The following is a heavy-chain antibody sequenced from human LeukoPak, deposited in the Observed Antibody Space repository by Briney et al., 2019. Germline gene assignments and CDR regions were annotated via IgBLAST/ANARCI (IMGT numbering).Heavy chain of an antibody. CDR3: ARAPGIQLWLGGFYFQH. CDR2: IWYDGSNK. J-gene: IGHJ1*01. D-gene: IGHD5-18*01. Sequence: GRSLRLSCAASGFTFSSYGMHWVRQAPGKGLEWVAVIWYDGSNKYYADSVKGRFTISRDNSKNTLYLQMNSLRAEDTAVYYCARAPGIQLWLGGFYFQHWGQGTLVTVSS. CDR1: GFTFSSYG. V-gene: IGHV3-33*01.